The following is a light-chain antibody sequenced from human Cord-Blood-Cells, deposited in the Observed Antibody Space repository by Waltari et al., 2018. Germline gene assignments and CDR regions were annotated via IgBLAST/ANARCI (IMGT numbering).Light chain of an antibody. V-gene: IGLV2-23*01. CDR2: EGS. CDR3: CSYAGSSTVV. CDR1: SSAVGSYNL. J-gene: IGLJ2*01. Sequence: QSALTQPASVSGSPGQSITISCTGTSSAVGSYNLVSWYQQHPGKAPKLMIYEGSKRPSGVSNRFSGFKSGHTASLTIAGLQAEDEADYYCCSYAGSSTVVVGGGTKLTVL.